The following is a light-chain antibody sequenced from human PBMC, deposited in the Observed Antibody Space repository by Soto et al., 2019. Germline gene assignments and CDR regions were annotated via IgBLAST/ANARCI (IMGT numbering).Light chain of an antibody. CDR3: QLSHTTLT. Sequence: IQLTQSPSFLSASVGDRVTITCRASQGISGYLAWYQQKPGKAPDLLIYSASTLQSGVPLRFSGRGSGTEFTLTISGLQPEDFATYYCQLSHTTLTFGQGTRLEIK. J-gene: IGKJ5*01. V-gene: IGKV1-9*01. CDR1: QGISGY. CDR2: SAS.